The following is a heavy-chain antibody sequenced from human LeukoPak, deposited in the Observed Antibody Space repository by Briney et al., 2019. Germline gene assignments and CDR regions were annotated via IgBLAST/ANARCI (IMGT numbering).Heavy chain of an antibody. V-gene: IGHV4-38-2*02. CDR3: AGDRPSYSYEDY. CDR1: GYSISSGYY. Sequence: SETLSLTCTVSGYSISSGYYWGWLRQPPGKGLEWIGSIYRSGSTYYNPSLKSRVTISVDTSKNQFSLKLSSVTAADTAVYYCAGDRPSYSYEDYWGQGTLVTVSS. D-gene: IGHD5-18*01. J-gene: IGHJ4*02. CDR2: IYRSGST.